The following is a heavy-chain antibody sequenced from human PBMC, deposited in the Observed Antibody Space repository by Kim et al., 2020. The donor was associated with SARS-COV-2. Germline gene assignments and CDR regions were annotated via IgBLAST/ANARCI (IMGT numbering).Heavy chain of an antibody. CDR2: IIPILGIA. CDR3: ARDPDYGDYVVDY. J-gene: IGHJ4*02. D-gene: IGHD4-17*01. V-gene: IGHV1-69*04. Sequence: SVKVSCKASGGTFSSYAISWVRQAPGQGLEWMGRIIPILGIANYAQKFQGRVTITADKSTSTAYMELSSLRSEDTAVYYCARDPDYGDYVVDYWGQGTL. CDR1: GGTFSSYA.